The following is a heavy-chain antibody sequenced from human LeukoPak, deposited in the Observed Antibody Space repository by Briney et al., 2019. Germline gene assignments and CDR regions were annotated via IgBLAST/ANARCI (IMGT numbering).Heavy chain of an antibody. CDR2: IYYSGST. CDR3: ARLASQYCSSTSCYRVGAFDI. CDR1: GGSISSGGYY. D-gene: IGHD2-2*01. V-gene: IGHV4-31*03. J-gene: IGHJ3*02. Sequence: SETLSLTFTVSGGSISSGGYYWSWLRQHPGKGLEWIGYIYYSGSTYYNPSLKSRVTISVDTSKNQFSLKLSSVTAADTAVYYCARLASQYCSSTSCYRVGAFDIWGQGTMVTVSS.